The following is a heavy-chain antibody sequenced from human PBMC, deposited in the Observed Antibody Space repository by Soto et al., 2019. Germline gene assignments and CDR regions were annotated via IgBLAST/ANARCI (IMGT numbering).Heavy chain of an antibody. CDR3: ARDRKDYPDI. D-gene: IGHD4-17*01. CDR1: GASIRTGGYY. Sequence: SLTCTVSGASIRTGGYYWGWIRQRPGKGLEWIAYIFYTGSAYYNPSLESRLSISIDRSKNQFSLELRSVSVADTAVYYCARDRKDYPDIWGKVTRVTSPQ. J-gene: IGHJ4*02. CDR2: IFYTGSA. V-gene: IGHV4-31*03.